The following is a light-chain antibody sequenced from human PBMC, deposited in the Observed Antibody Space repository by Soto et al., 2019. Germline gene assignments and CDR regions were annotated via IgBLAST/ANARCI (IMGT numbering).Light chain of an antibody. CDR2: VGS. V-gene: IGKV2-28*01. J-gene: IGKJ3*01. CDR1: QSLLHSNGYNY. Sequence: DIVMTQSPLSLPVSPGEPASISCRSSQSLLHSNGYNYLDWYLQKPGQSPQLLISVGSTRASGVPDRFSGSGSGTDFTLKISSVEAEDVGVYYYMQSLQTPPFTFGPGTEVEIK. CDR3: MQSLQTPPFT.